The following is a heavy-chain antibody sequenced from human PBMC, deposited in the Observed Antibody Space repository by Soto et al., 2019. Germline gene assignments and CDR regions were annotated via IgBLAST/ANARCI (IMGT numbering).Heavy chain of an antibody. J-gene: IGHJ4*02. V-gene: IGHV3-30*03. Sequence: HPAWSLRLSCAASGFTFSAHAMHWSRQAPGQGLEWVAGIAYDGSWQFYLDSVKGRFFISRDNSKSTLYLQMNSLRVEDTAVYYCVGEVGVRSFDICGQGYMATVCS. D-gene: IGHD1-26*01. CDR2: IAYDGSWQ. CDR3: VGEVGVRSFDI. CDR1: GFTFSAHA.